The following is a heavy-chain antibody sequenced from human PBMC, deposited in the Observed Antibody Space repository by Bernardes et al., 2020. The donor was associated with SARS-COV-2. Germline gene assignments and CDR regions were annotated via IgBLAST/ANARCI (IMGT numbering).Heavy chain of an antibody. V-gene: IGHV3-23*01. J-gene: IGHJ3*02. D-gene: IGHD3-3*01. CDR3: AKVGHPGLRFLEWYDAFDI. CDR2: ISGSGGST. CDR1: GFTFSSYA. Sequence: GGSLRLSCAASGFTFSSYAMSWVRQAPGKGLEWVSAISGSGGSTYYADSVKGRFTISRDNSKNTLYLQMNSLRAEDTAVYYCAKVGHPGLRFLEWYDAFDIWGQGTMVTVSS.